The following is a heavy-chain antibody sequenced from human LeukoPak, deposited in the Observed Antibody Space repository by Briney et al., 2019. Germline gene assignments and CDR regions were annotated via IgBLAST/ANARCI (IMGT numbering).Heavy chain of an antibody. D-gene: IGHD3-3*01. Sequence: GGSLRLSCAASGFTVSSNYMSWVRQAPGKGLEWVSVIYSGGSTYYADSVKGRFTISRDNSKNTLYLQMNSLRAEDTAVYYCARVLRPYDFWSGYRFDYWGQGTLVTVSS. CDR3: ARVLRPYDFWSGYRFDY. J-gene: IGHJ4*02. CDR2: IYSGGST. CDR1: GFTVSSNY. V-gene: IGHV3-53*05.